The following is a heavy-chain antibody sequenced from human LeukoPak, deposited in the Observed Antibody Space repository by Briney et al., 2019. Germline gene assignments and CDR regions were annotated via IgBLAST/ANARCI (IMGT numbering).Heavy chain of an antibody. J-gene: IGHJ4*02. Sequence: GGSLRLSCAASGFTFNNYAMGWVRQAPGKGLEWVSTISSSGGRTCYADSVKGRFTFSRDDSKNTLYLQMNSLRAEDTAVYYCTKEGGLYDSGGYFDYWGQGTLVTVSS. CDR1: GFTFNNYA. V-gene: IGHV3-23*01. CDR2: ISSSGGRT. CDR3: TKEGGLYDSGGYFDY. D-gene: IGHD3-3*01.